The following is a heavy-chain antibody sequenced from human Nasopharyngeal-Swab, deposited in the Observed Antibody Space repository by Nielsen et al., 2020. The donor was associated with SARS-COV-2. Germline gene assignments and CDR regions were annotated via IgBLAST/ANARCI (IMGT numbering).Heavy chain of an antibody. CDR1: GFIFSSYW. J-gene: IGHJ5*02. CDR2: IKQDGSEK. Sequence: GGSLRLSCAASGFIFSSYWMSWVRQAPGKGLEWVANIKQDGSEKYYVDSVKGRFTISRDNAKNSLYLQMNSLRAEDTAVYYCARDVGYCSSTSCRNWFDPWGQGTLVTVSS. CDR3: ARDVGYCSSTSCRNWFDP. V-gene: IGHV3-7*01. D-gene: IGHD2-2*01.